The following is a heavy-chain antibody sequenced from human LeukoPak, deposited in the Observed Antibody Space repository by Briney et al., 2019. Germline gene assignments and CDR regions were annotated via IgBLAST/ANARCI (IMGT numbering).Heavy chain of an antibody. J-gene: IGHJ4*02. Sequence: SETLSLTCTVHGDSLSSYYGGWVRLPPGRGRGWIGSIYYHGDIYYNPLLKSRDTISLDTSKNQFSLKLSSVAAADVAVYYSERAGYSYGTGGYFDYGGRGALVTVTS. CDR1: GDSLSSYY. V-gene: IGHV4-59*01. CDR3: ERAGYSYGTGGYFDY. D-gene: IGHD5-18*01. CDR2: IYYHGDI.